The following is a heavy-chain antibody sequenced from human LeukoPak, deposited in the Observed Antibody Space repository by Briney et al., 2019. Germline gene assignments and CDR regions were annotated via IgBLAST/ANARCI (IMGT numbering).Heavy chain of an antibody. D-gene: IGHD2-15*01. J-gene: IGHJ3*01. CDR2: ITNSGSYI. Sequence: GGSLRLSCAASGFTFSSYTINWVRQAPGQGLEWVSSITNSGSYIYYADSVKGRFTISRDNARNSLSLQMNSLRAEDTAVYYCVRRFLNTLDFWGQGTMVTVSS. CDR1: GFTFSSYT. V-gene: IGHV3-21*01. CDR3: VRRFLNTLDF.